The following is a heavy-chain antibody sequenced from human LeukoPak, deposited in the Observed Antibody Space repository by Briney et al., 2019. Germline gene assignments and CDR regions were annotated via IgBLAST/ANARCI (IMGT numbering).Heavy chain of an antibody. CDR1: GFTFDNYA. D-gene: IGHD6-19*01. CDR2: ITGDGGRT. Sequence: GGSLRLSCAASGFTFDNYAMHWVRQAPGKGLKWVSVITGDGGRTYFADSVRGRYTISRDNSKNSLYLQMNSLRTEDTALYYCAKDQTTTGWSSWGQGTLVTVSS. J-gene: IGHJ5*02. V-gene: IGHV3-43*02. CDR3: AKDQTTTGWSS.